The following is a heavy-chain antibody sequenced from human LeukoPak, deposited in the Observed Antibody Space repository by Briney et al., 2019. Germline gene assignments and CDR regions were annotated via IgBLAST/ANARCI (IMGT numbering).Heavy chain of an antibody. Sequence: SETLSLTCTISGGSISSYYWSWIRQPPGKGLEWIGYIYYSGSTNYNPSLKSRVTISVDTSKNQFSLKLSSVTAADTAVYYCARVTDYVLGYYFDYWGQGTLVTVSS. CDR2: IYYSGST. J-gene: IGHJ4*02. V-gene: IGHV4-59*01. D-gene: IGHD4-17*01. CDR3: ARVTDYVLGYYFDY. CDR1: GGSISSYY.